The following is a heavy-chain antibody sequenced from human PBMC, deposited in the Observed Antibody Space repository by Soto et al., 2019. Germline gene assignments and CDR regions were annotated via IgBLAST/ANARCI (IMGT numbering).Heavy chain of an antibody. CDR2: ISGSGGST. CDR3: AKDPYSSSFCYYFDY. Sequence: GGSLRLSCAASGFTFSSYAMSWVRQAPGKGLEWVSAISGSGGSTYYADSVKGRFTISRDNSKNTLYLQMNSLRAEDTAVYYCAKDPYSSSFCYYFDYWGQGTLVTVSS. CDR1: GFTFSSYA. J-gene: IGHJ4*02. V-gene: IGHV3-23*01. D-gene: IGHD6-13*01.